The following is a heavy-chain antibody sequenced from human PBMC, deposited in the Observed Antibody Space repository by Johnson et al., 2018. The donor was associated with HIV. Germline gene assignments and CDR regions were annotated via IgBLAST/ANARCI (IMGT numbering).Heavy chain of an antibody. V-gene: IGHV3-33*08. CDR3: ARSITMIVFTFDI. Sequence: QVQLVESGGGVVQPGRSLRLSCAASGFTFSSYGMHWVRQAPGKGLEWVAVIWYDGSNKYYADSVKGRFTISRDNSKNTLYLQMNSLRAEDTAVYYCARSITMIVFTFDIWGQGTMVTVSS. CDR2: IWYDGSNK. D-gene: IGHD3-22*01. CDR1: GFTFSSYG. J-gene: IGHJ3*02.